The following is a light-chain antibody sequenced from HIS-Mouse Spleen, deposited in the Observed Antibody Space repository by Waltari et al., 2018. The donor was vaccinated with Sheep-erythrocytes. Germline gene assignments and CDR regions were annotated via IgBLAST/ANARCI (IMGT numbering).Light chain of an antibody. Sequence: QSALTQPRSVSGSPGQSVTISCTGTSSDVGCYNYVSWYQQHPGKAPKLMIYDVSKRPSGVPDRFSGSKSGNTASLTISGLQAEDEADHYCCSYAGSYTFWVFGGGTKLTVL. CDR3: CSYAGSYTFWV. V-gene: IGLV2-11*01. J-gene: IGLJ3*02. CDR2: DVS. CDR1: SSDVGCYNY.